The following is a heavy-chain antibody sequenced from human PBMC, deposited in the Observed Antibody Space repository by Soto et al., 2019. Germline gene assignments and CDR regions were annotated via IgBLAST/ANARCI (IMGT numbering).Heavy chain of an antibody. CDR2: IYHSGST. J-gene: IGHJ4*02. V-gene: IGHV4-30-2*01. Sequence: QLQLQESGSGLVKPSQTLSLTCAVSGGSISSGGYSWSWIRQPPGKGLEYIGYIYHSGSTYYNPSQKSQVTISVDRSKNQFSLKLSSVTAADTALYYCARVGSGWGIDYWGQGTLVNVSS. CDR3: ARVGSGWGIDY. D-gene: IGHD6-19*01. CDR1: GGSISSGGYS.